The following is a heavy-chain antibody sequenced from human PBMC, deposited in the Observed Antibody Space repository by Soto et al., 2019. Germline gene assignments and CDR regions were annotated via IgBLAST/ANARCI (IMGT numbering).Heavy chain of an antibody. CDR3: AAVYCSSTSCYFLSWFDP. D-gene: IGHD2-2*01. V-gene: IGHV3-30-3*01. J-gene: IGHJ5*02. CDR2: ISYDGSNK. CDR1: GFTFSSYA. Sequence: LRLSCAASGFTFSSYAMHWVRQAPVNGLEWVAVISYDGSNKYYADSVKGRFTISRDNSKNTLYLQMNSLRAEDTAVYYCAAVYCSSTSCYFLSWFDPWGQGTLVTVSS.